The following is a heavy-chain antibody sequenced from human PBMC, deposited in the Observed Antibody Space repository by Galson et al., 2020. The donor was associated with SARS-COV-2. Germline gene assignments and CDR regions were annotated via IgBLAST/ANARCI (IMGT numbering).Heavy chain of an antibody. CDR2: ISYDGSNK. J-gene: IGHJ4*02. CDR3: AKRSGYYGSGSYYHPFDY. CDR1: GFTFSSYG. Sequence: GESLKISCAASGFTFSSYGMHWVRQAPGKGLEWVAVISYDGSNKYYADSVKGRFTISRDNSKNTLYLQMNSLRAEDTAVYYCAKRSGYYGSGSYYHPFDYWGQGTLVTVSS. D-gene: IGHD3-10*01. V-gene: IGHV3-30*18.